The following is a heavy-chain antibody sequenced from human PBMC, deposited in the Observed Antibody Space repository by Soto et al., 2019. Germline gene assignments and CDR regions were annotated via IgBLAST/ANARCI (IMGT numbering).Heavy chain of an antibody. J-gene: IGHJ4*02. CDR2: IYYSGST. CDR1: GGSISSGGYY. V-gene: IGHV4-31*03. Sequence: SETLSLTCTVSGGSISSGGYYWSWIRQHPGKGLEWIGYIYYSGSTYYNPSLKSRVIISVDKSKNQFSLELMSVTAADTAVYYCARNGYYVQDSWGQGTQVTVSS. CDR3: ARNGYYVQDS. D-gene: IGHD1-26*01.